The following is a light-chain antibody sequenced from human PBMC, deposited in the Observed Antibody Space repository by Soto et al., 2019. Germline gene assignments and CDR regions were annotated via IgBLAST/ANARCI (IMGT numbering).Light chain of an antibody. J-gene: IGKJ5*01. CDR2: AAS. CDR3: QQAYTAPVT. Sequence: DIQVTQSPSSLSTSIGDRVTITCRASQSISTYLNWYQQKPGKAPKLLIYAASRLQTGVPSRFSGSGSGTDFTLTISTLQPEDFATYYCQQAYTAPVTFGHGTRLEI. V-gene: IGKV1-39*01. CDR1: QSISTY.